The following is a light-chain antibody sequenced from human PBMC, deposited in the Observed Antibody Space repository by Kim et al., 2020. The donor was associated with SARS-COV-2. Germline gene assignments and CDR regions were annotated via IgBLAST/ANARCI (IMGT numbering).Light chain of an antibody. CDR2: GKN. J-gene: IGLJ2*01. Sequence: SSELTQDPAVSVALGQTVRITCQGDSLRSYYASWYQQKPGQAPVLVIYGKNNRPSGIPDRFPGSSSGNTASLTITGAQAEDEADYYCNSRDSSGNHLPVV. CDR3: NSRDSSGNHLPVV. V-gene: IGLV3-19*01. CDR1: SLRSYY.